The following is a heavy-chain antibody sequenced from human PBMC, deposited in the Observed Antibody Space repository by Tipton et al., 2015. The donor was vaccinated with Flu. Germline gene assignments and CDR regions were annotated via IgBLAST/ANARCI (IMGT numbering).Heavy chain of an antibody. CDR1: GFTFHDAW. D-gene: IGHD3-9*01. J-gene: IGHJ4*02. Sequence: SLRLSCTASGFTFHDAWMSWVRQAPGKGLEWVGRILSKTDGGTTDYAAPVKGRFTISRDDSKNTVYLQMNSLKTDDTAMYYCTSDVGVLRYAGWGQGTLVTVSS. CDR2: ILSKTDGGTT. V-gene: IGHV3-15*01. CDR3: TSDVGVLRYAG.